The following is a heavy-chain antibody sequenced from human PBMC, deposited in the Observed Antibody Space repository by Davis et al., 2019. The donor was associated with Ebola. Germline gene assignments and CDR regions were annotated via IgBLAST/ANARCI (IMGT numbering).Heavy chain of an antibody. V-gene: IGHV3-11*01. CDR3: ARGTRGLLEWLLYVDNWFDP. CDR1: GFIFSEYY. CDR2: ISPSATTI. J-gene: IGHJ5*02. Sequence: GESLKISCAASGFIFSEYYMSWIRQAPGKGPEWIAYISPSATTIYYADSVKGRFTISRDNAKNSLYLQMNSVRAGDTAVYYCARGTRGLLEWLLYVDNWFDPWGQGTLVTVSS. D-gene: IGHD3-3*01.